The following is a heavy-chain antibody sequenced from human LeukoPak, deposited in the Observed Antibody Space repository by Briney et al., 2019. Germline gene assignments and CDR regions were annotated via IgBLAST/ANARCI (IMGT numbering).Heavy chain of an antibody. CDR2: IYPGDSNI. CDR1: GYSFTNYW. CDR3: ARHNVEDEKYSWFDP. Sequence: GEPLKISCKGSGYSFTNYWIGWVRQMPGKGLEWMGIIYPGDSNIRYSPSFQGQVTISADKSISTAYLQWSSLKASDTAMYYCARHNVEDEKYSWFDPWGQGTLVTVSS. D-gene: IGHD2/OR15-2a*01. J-gene: IGHJ5*02. V-gene: IGHV5-51*01.